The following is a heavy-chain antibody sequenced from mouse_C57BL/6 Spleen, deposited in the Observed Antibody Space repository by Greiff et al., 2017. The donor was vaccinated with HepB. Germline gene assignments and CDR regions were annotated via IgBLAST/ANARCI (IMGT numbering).Heavy chain of an antibody. D-gene: IGHD2-3*01. Sequence: QVQLQQSGAELVMPGASVKLSCKASGYTFTSYWMHWVKQRPGQGLEWIGEIDPSDSYTNYNQKFKGKSTLTVDKSSSTAYMQLSSLTSEDSAVYYCARDDGYSDYWGQGTTLTVSS. CDR1: GYTFTSYW. V-gene: IGHV1-69*01. CDR2: IDPSDSYT. CDR3: ARDDGYSDY. J-gene: IGHJ2*01.